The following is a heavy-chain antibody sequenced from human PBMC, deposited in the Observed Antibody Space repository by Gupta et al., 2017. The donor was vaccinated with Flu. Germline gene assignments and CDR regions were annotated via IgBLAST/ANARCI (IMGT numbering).Heavy chain of an antibody. Sequence: DAQVVESGGGLIRPGGSLRLSCAASGFSVRSYYMNWVRQAPGRGLEWVAVVFNDRDGGTRNYGGSVRGRFTIARDTATNTVDLQMDSLRPEDTAVYYCAREYFYRMDVWGTGTTVTVSS. CDR2: VFNDRDGGTR. V-gene: IGHV3-53*01. CDR1: GFSVRSYY. CDR3: AREYFYRMDV. D-gene: IGHD3-10*01. J-gene: IGHJ6*04.